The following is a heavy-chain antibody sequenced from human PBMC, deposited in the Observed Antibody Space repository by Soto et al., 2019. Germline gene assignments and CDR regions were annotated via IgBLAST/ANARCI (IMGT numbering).Heavy chain of an antibody. CDR3: ARQPTRTPVLLGQILANDWFDP. Sequence: PGESLKISCNASGYGFTSYWIGWVRQMPGKGLEWMGIIYPGDSDTRYSPSFQGQVTISADKSISTAYLQWSSLKDSDTAVYYCARQPTRTPVLLGQILANDWFDPWGQGTLVTVSS. CDR1: GYGFTSYW. V-gene: IGHV5-51*01. J-gene: IGHJ5*02. D-gene: IGHD3-10*01. CDR2: IYPGDSDT.